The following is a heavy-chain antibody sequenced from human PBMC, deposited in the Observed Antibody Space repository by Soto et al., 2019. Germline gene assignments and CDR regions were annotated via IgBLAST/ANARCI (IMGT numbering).Heavy chain of an antibody. CDR2: IYPADSDT. Sequence: GESLKISCKASGCSFTNYWIGWVRQMPGKGLEWMGIIYPADSDTRYSPSFEGQVTISADKSISTAYLQWSSLKASDTAIYYCARLLAGSRWYFDYWGQGTLVTVS. V-gene: IGHV5-51*01. J-gene: IGHJ4*02. D-gene: IGHD3-9*01. CDR1: GCSFTNYW. CDR3: ARLLAGSRWYFDY.